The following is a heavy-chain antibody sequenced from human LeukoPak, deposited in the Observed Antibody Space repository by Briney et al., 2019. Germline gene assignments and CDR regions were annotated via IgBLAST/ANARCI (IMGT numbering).Heavy chain of an antibody. V-gene: IGHV4-34*01. J-gene: IGHJ5*02. CDR1: GGSFSGYY. CDR3: ARVDYDFWSGYNWFDP. Sequence: PSETLSLTCAVYGGSFSGYYWSWLRQPPGKGLEWIGEINHSGSTNYNPSLKSRVTISVDTSKNQFSLKLSSVTAADTAVYYCARVDYDFWSGYNWFDPWGQGTLVTVSS. CDR2: INHSGST. D-gene: IGHD3-3*01.